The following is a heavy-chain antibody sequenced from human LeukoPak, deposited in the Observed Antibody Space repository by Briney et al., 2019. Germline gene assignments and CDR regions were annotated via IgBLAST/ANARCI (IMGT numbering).Heavy chain of an antibody. CDR2: ISSSGSTI. V-gene: IGHV3-11*04. J-gene: IGHJ4*02. CDR3: ARALYSGSYYTSY. D-gene: IGHD1-26*01. CDR1: GFTFSDYY. Sequence: GGSLRLSCAASGFTFSDYYMSWIRQAPGKGLEWVSYISSSGSTIYYADSVKGRFTISRDNAKNSLYLQMNSLRAEDTAVYYCARALYSGSYYTSYWGQGTLVTVSS.